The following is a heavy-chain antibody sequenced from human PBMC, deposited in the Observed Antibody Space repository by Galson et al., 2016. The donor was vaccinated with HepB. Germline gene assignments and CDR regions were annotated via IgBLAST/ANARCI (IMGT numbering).Heavy chain of an antibody. D-gene: IGHD3-16*02. CDR3: ARERFFYSSGNYHPLDY. J-gene: IGHJ4*02. Sequence: SVKVSCKASGYPFSSYGISWVRQAPGQGLEWLGWISAYNGYTNYAQILQGRVTMTTDTSTSTAYMELRSLRSDDTAVYYCARERFFYSSGNYHPLDYWGQGTLVTVSS. CDR2: ISAYNGYT. CDR1: GYPFSSYG. V-gene: IGHV1-18*01.